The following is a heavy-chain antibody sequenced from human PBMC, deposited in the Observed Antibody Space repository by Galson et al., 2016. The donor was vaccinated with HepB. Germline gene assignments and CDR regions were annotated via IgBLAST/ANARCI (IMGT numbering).Heavy chain of an antibody. CDR2: ISGDGAP. Sequence: SLRLSCAASGFTFSSYAMSWVRQAPGKGLEWVSSISGDGAPYYVDSMKGRFTISRDNSKDTLYVQMISLRAEDTAVYYCARDRGFYSSTWDWGQGTRVTVSS. D-gene: IGHD2-2*01. CDR1: GFTFSSYA. V-gene: IGHV3-23*01. J-gene: IGHJ4*02. CDR3: ARDRGFYSSTWD.